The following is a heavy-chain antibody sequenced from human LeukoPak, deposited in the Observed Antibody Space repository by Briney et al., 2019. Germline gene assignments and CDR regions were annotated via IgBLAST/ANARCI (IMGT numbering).Heavy chain of an antibody. D-gene: IGHD3-22*01. Sequence: SETLSLTCTVSAGSICSYYWSWVRQPPGKGLEWIGYISYSGSTNYNPSLKSRVTISVDTSKNQFSLKLSSVTAAHTAVSYCARRGNYYDSSGYYHHWYFDLWGPGTLVTVSS. CDR3: ARRGNYYDSSGYYHHWYFDL. CDR1: AGSICSYY. V-gene: IGHV4-59*08. CDR2: ISYSGST. J-gene: IGHJ2*01.